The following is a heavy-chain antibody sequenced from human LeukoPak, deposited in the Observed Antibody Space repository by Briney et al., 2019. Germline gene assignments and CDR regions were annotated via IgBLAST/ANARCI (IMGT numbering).Heavy chain of an antibody. CDR2: ISSSSSYI. D-gene: IGHD6-13*01. V-gene: IGHV3-21*04. CDR3: AKSLSPEIAAATLFDY. J-gene: IGHJ4*02. Sequence: GGSLRLSCAASGFTFSSYSMNWVRQAPGKGLEWVSSISSSSSYIYYADSVKGRFTISRDNSKNSLYLQMNSLRTEDTALYYCAKSLSPEIAAATLFDYWGQGTLVTVSS. CDR1: GFTFSSYS.